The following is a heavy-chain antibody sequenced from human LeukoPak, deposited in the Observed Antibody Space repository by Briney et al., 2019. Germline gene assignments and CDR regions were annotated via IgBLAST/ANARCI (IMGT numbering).Heavy chain of an antibody. CDR1: GFTFSSYE. D-gene: IGHD6-19*01. V-gene: IGHV3-48*03. J-gene: IGHJ5*02. CDR3: ARESSEQWLSPWPNNWFDP. Sequence: GGSLRLSCAASGFTFSSYEMNWVRQAPGRGLEWVSYISSSGSNIYYADSLKGRFTISRDKAKNSLYLQMNRLRAEDTAVYYCARESSEQWLSPWPNNWFDPWGQGTLVTVSS. CDR2: ISSSGSNI.